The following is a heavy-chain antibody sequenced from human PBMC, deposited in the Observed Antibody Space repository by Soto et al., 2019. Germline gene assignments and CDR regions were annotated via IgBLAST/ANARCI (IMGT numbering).Heavy chain of an antibody. Sequence: GGSLRLSCAASGFTFSSYAMSWVRQAPGKGLEWVSAISGSGGSTYYADSVKGRFTISRDNSKNTLYLQMNSLRAEDTAVYYCARHPGGNYYGSGSPIGYYYYYMDVWGKGTTVTVSS. J-gene: IGHJ6*03. CDR3: ARHPGGNYYGSGSPIGYYYYYMDV. CDR1: GFTFSSYA. V-gene: IGHV3-23*01. D-gene: IGHD3-10*01. CDR2: ISGSGGST.